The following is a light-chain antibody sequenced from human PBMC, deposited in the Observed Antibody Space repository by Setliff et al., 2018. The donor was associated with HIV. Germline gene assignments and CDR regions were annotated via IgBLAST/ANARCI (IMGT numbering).Light chain of an antibody. CDR2: EAT. CDR3: CSFAGDTIYVL. J-gene: IGLJ2*01. V-gene: IGLV2-23*01. CDR1: SSDIGRYNL. Sequence: QSALTQPASVSGSPGQSITISCTGTSSDIGRYNLVSWYQQHPGKAPKLIIYEATQRPSGFSNRFSGSKSGNTASLTISGLQAEDEADYYCCSFAGDTIYVLFGGGTKVTV.